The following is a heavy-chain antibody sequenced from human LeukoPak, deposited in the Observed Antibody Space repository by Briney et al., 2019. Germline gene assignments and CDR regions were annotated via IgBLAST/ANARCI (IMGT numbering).Heavy chain of an antibody. CDR2: IHTSGST. Sequence: PSETLSLTCTVSGVSISSYYWSWIRQPAGKGLEWIGRIHTSGSTNYNPSLKSRVTMSVDTSKNQFSLKLSSVTAADTAVYYCARDPTTVVKRYFDYWGQGTLVTVSS. D-gene: IGHD4-23*01. CDR1: GVSISSYY. J-gene: IGHJ4*02. CDR3: ARDPTTVVKRYFDY. V-gene: IGHV4-4*07.